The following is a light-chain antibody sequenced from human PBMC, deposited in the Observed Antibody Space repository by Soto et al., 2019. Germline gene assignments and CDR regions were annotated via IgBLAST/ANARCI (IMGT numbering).Light chain of an antibody. J-gene: IGKJ1*01. CDR1: QGINRW. CDR2: DAS. Sequence: DIQMTQSPSSVSASVGDRVTITCRASQGINRWLAWYQQKPGKTPKLLINDASSLQSGVPTRFTGSGSGTDFTLTISNLQPEDFATYYCQQGNSFPWTFGQGTKVDIK. CDR3: QQGNSFPWT. V-gene: IGKV1-12*01.